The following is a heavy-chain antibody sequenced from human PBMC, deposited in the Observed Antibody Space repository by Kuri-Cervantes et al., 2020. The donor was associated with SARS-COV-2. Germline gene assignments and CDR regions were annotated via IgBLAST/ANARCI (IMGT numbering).Heavy chain of an antibody. CDR2: IYYSGSI. Sequence: GSLRLSCTVSGGSISSSSYYWGWIRQPPGKGLEWIGSIYYSGSIYYNPSLKSRVTISVDTSKNQFSLKLSSVTAADTAVYYCARGTHIVVVPAAIDYWGQGTLVTVSS. J-gene: IGHJ4*02. CDR3: ARGTHIVVVPAAIDY. D-gene: IGHD2-2*01. V-gene: IGHV4-39*01. CDR1: GGSISSSSYY.